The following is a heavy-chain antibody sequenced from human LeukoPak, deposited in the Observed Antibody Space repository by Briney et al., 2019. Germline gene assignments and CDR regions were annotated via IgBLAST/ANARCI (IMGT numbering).Heavy chain of an antibody. Sequence: QSGGSLRLSCAASGFTFNNYAMSWVRQAPGKGLEWVSGISGSGGNTYHADSVKGRFTISRDNSKNTVYLQMNSLRAEDTAVYYCAKFAASTGAIYYYGMDVWGQGTTVTVSS. CDR1: GFTFNNYA. CDR3: AKFAASTGAIYYYGMDV. CDR2: ISGSGGNT. J-gene: IGHJ6*02. D-gene: IGHD1-1*01. V-gene: IGHV3-23*01.